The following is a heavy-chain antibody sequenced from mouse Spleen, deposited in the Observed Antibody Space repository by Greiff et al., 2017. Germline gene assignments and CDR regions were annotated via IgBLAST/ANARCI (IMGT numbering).Heavy chain of an antibody. Sequence: VQLQQSGPVLVKPGASVKMSCKASGYTFTDYYMNWVKQSHGKSLEWIGVINPYNGGTSYNQKFKGKATLTVDKSSSTAYMELNSLTAEDSAVYYCAREGGADDWGQGTTLTVSS. J-gene: IGHJ2*01. V-gene: IGHV1-19*01. CDR1: GYTFTDYY. CDR2: INPYNGGT. CDR3: AREGGADD. D-gene: IGHD1-1*02.